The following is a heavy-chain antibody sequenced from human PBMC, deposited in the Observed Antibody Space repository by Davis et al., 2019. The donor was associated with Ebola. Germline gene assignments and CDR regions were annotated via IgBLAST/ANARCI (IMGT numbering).Heavy chain of an antibody. CDR3: ARDDSPGYGGAFDI. Sequence: GESLKISCAASGFTFSSYDMHWVRQVAGKGLEWVAAIGTPGDTHYADSVKGRFTISRDNAKNSLYLQLNSLRAGDTAVYFCARDDSPGYGGAFDIWGQGTTVNVAS. D-gene: IGHD4-23*01. CDR2: IGTPGDT. V-gene: IGHV3-13*01. J-gene: IGHJ3*02. CDR1: GFTFSSYD.